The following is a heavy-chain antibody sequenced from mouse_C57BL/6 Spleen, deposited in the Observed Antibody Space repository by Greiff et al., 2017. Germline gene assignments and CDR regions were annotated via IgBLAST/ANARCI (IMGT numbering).Heavy chain of an antibody. J-gene: IGHJ2*01. CDR3: TSYYYGSSYEDY. Sequence: QVQLQQSGAELVRPGASVTLSCKASGYTFTDYEMHWVKQTPVHGLEWIGAIDPETGGTAYNQKFKGKAILTADKSSSTAYMELRSLTSEDSAVYYCTSYYYGSSYEDYWGQGTTLTVSS. V-gene: IGHV1-15*01. CDR1: GYTFTDYE. CDR2: IDPETGGT. D-gene: IGHD1-1*01.